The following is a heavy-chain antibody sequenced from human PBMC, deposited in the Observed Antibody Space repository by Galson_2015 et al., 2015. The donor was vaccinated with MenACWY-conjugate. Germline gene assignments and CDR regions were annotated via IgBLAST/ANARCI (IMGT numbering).Heavy chain of an antibody. CDR1: GYIFTNYA. D-gene: IGHD2-8*01. Sequence: SVKVSCKASGYIFTNYAVHWVRQAPGQGLEWMGWINVANGNTKYSERIVGRITITRDTSASVVYMDLSSLRSEDTAVYYCARWTIGGFGSPRYSYSGMGVWGQGTTVIVSS. CDR2: INVANGNT. V-gene: IGHV1-3*01. J-gene: IGHJ6*02. CDR3: ARWTIGGFGSPRYSYSGMGV.